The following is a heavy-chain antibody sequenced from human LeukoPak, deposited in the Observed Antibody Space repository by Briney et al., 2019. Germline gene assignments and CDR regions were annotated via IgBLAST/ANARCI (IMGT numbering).Heavy chain of an antibody. CDR1: GGSFSSYA. Sequence: ASVKVSCKASGGSFSSYAINRVRQAPGQGLEWMGGIIPIFGTAKYAEKFQDRVTITAVESMSTVYMELSSLRSEDTAVYYCARDSEGGSPYWGQGTLVTVSS. CDR2: IIPIFGTA. V-gene: IGHV1-69*13. J-gene: IGHJ4*02. CDR3: ARDSEGGSPY. D-gene: IGHD2-15*01.